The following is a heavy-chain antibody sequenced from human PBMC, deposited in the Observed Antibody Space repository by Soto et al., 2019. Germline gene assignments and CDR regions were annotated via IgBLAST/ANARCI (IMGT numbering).Heavy chain of an antibody. CDR3: AKVWRRWLKLRGGVDAFDI. J-gene: IGHJ3*02. D-gene: IGHD2-21*01. CDR1: GFTFSSYA. V-gene: IGHV3-23*01. CDR2: ISGSGGST. Sequence: GGSLRLSCAASGFTFSSYAMSWVRQAPGKGLEWVSAISGSGGSTYYADSVKGRFTISRDNSKNTLYLQMNSLRAEDTAVYYCAKVWRRWLKLRGGVDAFDIWGQGTMVTV.